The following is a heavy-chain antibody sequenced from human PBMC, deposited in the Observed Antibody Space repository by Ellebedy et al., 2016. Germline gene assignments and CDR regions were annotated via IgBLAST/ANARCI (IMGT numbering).Heavy chain of an antibody. CDR3: YYGHYSGS. D-gene: IGHD4-17*01. CDR1: GFTFRNFF. Sequence: GESLKISXVASGFTFRNFFMSWVRQAPGKGLEWVSTISVRGDTAFSADSVRGRFTISRDNSRYTLYLQMDSLRAADTAVYYCYYGHYSGSWGQGTLVTVSS. CDR2: ISVRGDTA. J-gene: IGHJ4*02. V-gene: IGHV3-23*01.